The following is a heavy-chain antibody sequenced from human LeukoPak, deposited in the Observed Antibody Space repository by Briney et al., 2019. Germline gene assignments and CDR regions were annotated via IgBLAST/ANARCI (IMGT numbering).Heavy chain of an antibody. J-gene: IGHJ4*02. Sequence: VASVKVPCKASGYTFTGYYMHWVRQAPGQGLEWMGWINPNSGGTNYAQKFQGRVTMTRDTSISTAYMELSRLRSDDTAVYYCARDTAMGSFDYWGQGTLVTVSS. D-gene: IGHD5-18*01. V-gene: IGHV1-2*02. CDR1: GYTFTGYY. CDR3: ARDTAMGSFDY. CDR2: INPNSGGT.